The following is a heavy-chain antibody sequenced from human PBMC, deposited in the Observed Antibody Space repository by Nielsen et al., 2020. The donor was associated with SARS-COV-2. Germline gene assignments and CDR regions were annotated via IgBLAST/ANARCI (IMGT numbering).Heavy chain of an antibody. J-gene: IGHJ6*03. CDR3: ARGHDGGTYYHYYLDV. Sequence: SETLSLTCGASGVSFFGYSWTWIRQSPGKGLEWIGDIDHRGNTHSRSSLESRVSIFRDTSKSQVSLRLSSVTAADTAVYFCARGHDGGTYYHYYLDVWGRGTTVTVSS. CDR2: IDHRGNT. CDR1: GVSFFGYS. D-gene: IGHD1-26*01. V-gene: IGHV4-34*01.